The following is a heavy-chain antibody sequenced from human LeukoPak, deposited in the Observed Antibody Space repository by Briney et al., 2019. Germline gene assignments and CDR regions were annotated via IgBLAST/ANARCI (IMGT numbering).Heavy chain of an antibody. D-gene: IGHD5-18*01. V-gene: IGHV3-53*01. CDR3: ARDRTRGYWGGGDGMDV. CDR1: GFTVSSNY. CDR2: IHSGGST. J-gene: IGHJ6*02. Sequence: PGGSLRLSCAASGFTVSSNYINWVRQAPGKGLEWVSVIHSGGSTYYADSVKGRFTISRDNSKNTLYLQMNSLRAEDTAVYYCARDRTRGYWGGGDGMDVWGQGTTVTVSS.